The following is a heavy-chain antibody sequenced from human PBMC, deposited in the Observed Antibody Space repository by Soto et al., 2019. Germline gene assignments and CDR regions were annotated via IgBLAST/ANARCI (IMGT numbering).Heavy chain of an antibody. CDR1: GDSMSPFY. D-gene: IGHD3-10*01. Sequence: QVQLQESGPGLVKPSETLSLTCTVSGDSMSPFYWSWIRQPPGKGLEWIGYIYHIGTTTYNPSLKSRVNISLDSSKNQFSLKLTSVTAADTAVYYCAKFRRNYFGDWGQGTLVTVSS. CDR2: IYHIGTT. CDR3: AKFRRNYFGD. J-gene: IGHJ4*02. V-gene: IGHV4-59*03.